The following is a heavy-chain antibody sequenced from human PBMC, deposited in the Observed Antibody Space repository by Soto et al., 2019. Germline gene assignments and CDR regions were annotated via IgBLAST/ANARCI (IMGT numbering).Heavy chain of an antibody. D-gene: IGHD1-26*01. CDR1: GGSISSYY. V-gene: IGHV4-59*01. Sequence: SETLSLTCTVSGGSISSYYWSWIRQPPGKGLEWIGYIYYSGSTNYNHSLKSRVTISVDTSKNQFSLKLSSVTAADTAVYYCARDVGATVGYFDYWGQGTLVTVSS. J-gene: IGHJ4*02. CDR3: ARDVGATVGYFDY. CDR2: IYYSGST.